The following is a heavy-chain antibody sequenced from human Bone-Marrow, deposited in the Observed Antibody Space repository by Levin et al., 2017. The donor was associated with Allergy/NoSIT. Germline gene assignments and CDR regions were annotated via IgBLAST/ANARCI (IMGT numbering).Heavy chain of an antibody. Sequence: LGESLKISCAASGLTVNSNYMSWVRQAPGKGLEWVSVIYGGGFTHYADSVKGRFSISRDTSKNMVYLQMDSLRAEDTAVYYCARDGYSSKWSVTWGQGTLVTVSS. J-gene: IGHJ5*02. CDR1: GLTVNSNY. CDR2: IYGGGFT. V-gene: IGHV3-53*01. CDR3: ARDGYSSKWSVT. D-gene: IGHD5-12*01.